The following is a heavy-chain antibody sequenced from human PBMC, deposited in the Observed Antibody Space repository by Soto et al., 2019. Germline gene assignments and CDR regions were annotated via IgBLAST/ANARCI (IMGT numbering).Heavy chain of an antibody. CDR1: GFTFSSYG. CDR3: AKDTAAAGHYYYYGMDV. J-gene: IGHJ6*02. V-gene: IGHV3-30*18. D-gene: IGHD6-13*01. Sequence: PGGSLRLSCAASGFTFSSYGMHWVRQAPGKGLEWVAVISYDGSNKYYADSVKGRFTISRDNSKNTLYLQMNSLRAEDTAVYYCAKDTAAAGHYYYYGMDVWGQGTTVTVSS. CDR2: ISYDGSNK.